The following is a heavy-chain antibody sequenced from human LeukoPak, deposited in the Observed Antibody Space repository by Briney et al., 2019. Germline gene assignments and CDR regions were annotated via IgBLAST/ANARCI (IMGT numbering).Heavy chain of an antibody. Sequence: SETLSLTCTVSGGSISSYYWSWIRQPPGKGLEWIGYIYYSGSTNYNPSLKSRVTISLDTSKNQFSLKLSSVTAADTAMYYCARSELLWFGGVNSGFDYWGQGTLVTVSS. J-gene: IGHJ4*02. V-gene: IGHV4-59*01. CDR3: ARSELLWFGGVNSGFDY. D-gene: IGHD3-10*01. CDR1: GGSISSYY. CDR2: IYYSGST.